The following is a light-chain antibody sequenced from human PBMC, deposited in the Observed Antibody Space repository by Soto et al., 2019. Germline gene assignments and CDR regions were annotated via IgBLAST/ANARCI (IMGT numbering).Light chain of an antibody. J-gene: IGLJ1*01. CDR3: SSYTSSNTYV. CDR1: NSDVGGYVY. V-gene: IGLV2-14*01. Sequence: QPVLTQPASVSGSPGQSITISCTGTNSDVGGYVYVSWFQQHPGNAPKLMIYEVNNRPSGVSYRFSGSKSGNTASLTISGLQAEDEADYYCSSYTSSNTYVFGTGTKVTVL. CDR2: EVN.